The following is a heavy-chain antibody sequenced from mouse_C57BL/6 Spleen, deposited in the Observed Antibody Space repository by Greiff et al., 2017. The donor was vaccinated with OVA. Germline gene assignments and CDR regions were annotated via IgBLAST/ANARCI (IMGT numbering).Heavy chain of an antibody. Sequence: QVQLQQPGAELVKPGASVKLSCKASGYTFTSYWMHWVKQRPGRGLEWIGRIDPKSGGTKYNEKFKSKATLTVDKPSSTAYMQLSSLTSEDSAVYYCARGTYRKDYAMDYWGQGTSVTVSS. J-gene: IGHJ4*01. CDR1: GYTFTSYW. CDR2: IDPKSGGT. D-gene: IGHD2-14*01. V-gene: IGHV1-72*01. CDR3: ARGTYRKDYAMDY.